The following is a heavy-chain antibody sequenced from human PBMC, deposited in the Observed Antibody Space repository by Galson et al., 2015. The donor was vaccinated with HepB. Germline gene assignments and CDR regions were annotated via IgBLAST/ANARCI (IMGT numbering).Heavy chain of an antibody. Sequence: SLRLSCAASGFTISGYSMIWARQAPGKGLEWVSYISGDSTFTNYADSVKGRFTMSRDTAKASLYLHMHSLRAEDTAVYFCARQGMLGELSLDYWGQGTLVTVSS. V-gene: IGHV3-21*05. CDR3: ARQGMLGELSLDY. D-gene: IGHD3-10*02. J-gene: IGHJ4*02. CDR2: ISGDSTFT. CDR1: GFTISGYS.